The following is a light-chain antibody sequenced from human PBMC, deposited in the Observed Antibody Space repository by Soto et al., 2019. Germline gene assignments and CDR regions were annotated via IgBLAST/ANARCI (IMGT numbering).Light chain of an antibody. CDR2: GAS. CDR1: QSVSSSY. Sequence: EIVLTQSPGTLSLSPGERATLSCRASQSVSSSYLAWYQQKPGQAPRLPIYGASSRATGIPDRFSGSGSGTDFTLTISSLEPEDFAVYYCQQYGSSPPLTFGGGTKVEIK. CDR3: QQYGSSPPLT. V-gene: IGKV3-20*01. J-gene: IGKJ4*01.